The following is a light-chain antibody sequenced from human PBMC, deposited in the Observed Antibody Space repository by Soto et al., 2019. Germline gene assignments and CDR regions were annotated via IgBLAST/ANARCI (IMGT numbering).Light chain of an antibody. V-gene: IGKV1-12*01. CDR2: LAS. J-gene: IGKJ5*01. CDR3: LHVASFPIS. Sequence: DIQLPQTPSSVSASVGDRVTITCRANQFIKSHLVWYQQKPGKAPDLLIYLASTLHSGVPSRFSGSGFGTDFNLTINSLQPEDVGTYFCLHVASFPISFGPAARLEI. CDR1: QFIKSH.